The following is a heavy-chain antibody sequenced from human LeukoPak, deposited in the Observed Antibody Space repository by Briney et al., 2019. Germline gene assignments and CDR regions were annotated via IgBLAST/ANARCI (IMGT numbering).Heavy chain of an antibody. CDR3: AKGGPEASAGLSWFDP. Sequence: NPSETLSLTCTVSGGSISNYYWYWMRQPPGKGLEWIAYTYYSGNPNYNPSLKSRATISVDTSKNQFSLKLSSVTAADTAVYYCAKGGPEASAGLSWFDPWGQGTLVTVSS. J-gene: IGHJ5*02. V-gene: IGHV4-59*01. CDR2: TYYSGNP. CDR1: GGSISNYY. D-gene: IGHD1-14*01.